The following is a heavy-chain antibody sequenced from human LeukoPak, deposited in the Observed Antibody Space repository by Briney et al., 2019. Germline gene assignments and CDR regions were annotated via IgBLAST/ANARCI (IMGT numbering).Heavy chain of an antibody. CDR2: IYYSGST. Sequence: PSETLSLTCAVSGYSISSGYYWGWIRQPPGKGLEWIGYIYYSGSTYYNPSLKSRVTISVDTSKNQFSLKLSSVTAADTAVYYCARFGRYYYYYMDVWGKGTTVTVSS. CDR1: GYSISSGYY. D-gene: IGHD3-16*01. V-gene: IGHV4-30-4*08. CDR3: ARFGRYYYYYMDV. J-gene: IGHJ6*03.